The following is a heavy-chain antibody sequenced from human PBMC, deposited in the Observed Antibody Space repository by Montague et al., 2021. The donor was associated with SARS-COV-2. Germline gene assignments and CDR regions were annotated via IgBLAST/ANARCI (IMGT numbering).Heavy chain of an antibody. CDR1: GGSIRSDGFY. D-gene: IGHD3-9*01. CDR3: ARSAFRYFDRPGMDV. V-gene: IGHV4-61*02. J-gene: IGHJ6*02. CDR2: IDASGTT. Sequence: TLSLTCTVSGGSIRSDGFYWNWIRQPAGKGLGWIGRIDASGTTNYXPSLKSRVIISLDRSKNQFSLKLSSVIAADTAVYYCARSAFRYFDRPGMDVWGQGTTVTVSS.